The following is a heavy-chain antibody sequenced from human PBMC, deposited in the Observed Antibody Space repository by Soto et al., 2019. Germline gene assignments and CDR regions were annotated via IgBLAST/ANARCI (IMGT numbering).Heavy chain of an antibody. J-gene: IGHJ4*02. Sequence: SVKIYCKASGYILPSYYMHWVRQAPGQGLEWMGWINPFDGSRMFAQSFQGRVTMTRDTSTSTVYMEVRSLRSEDTAVYYCSRVDPGETSPFDHWGQGTLVTVSS. CDR2: INPFDGSR. V-gene: IGHV1-46*03. CDR3: SRVDPGETSPFDH. D-gene: IGHD3-10*01. CDR1: GYILPSYY.